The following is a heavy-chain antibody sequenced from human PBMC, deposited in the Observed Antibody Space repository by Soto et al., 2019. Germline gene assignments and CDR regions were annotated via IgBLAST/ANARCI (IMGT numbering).Heavy chain of an antibody. CDR2: IHYSGST. Sequence: QLQLQESGPGLVKPSETLSLTCTVSGYSVTISDYYWGWIRQPPVQGLEWIGSIHYSGSTYYNPPRTGRVTISGDTSKKQFSLKLTSVTAADAAVYYCAAHDSGGYYAEYWGQGTLVTVSA. J-gene: IGHJ4*02. CDR3: AAHDSGGYYAEY. D-gene: IGHD3-22*01. V-gene: IGHV4-39*01. CDR1: GYSVTISDYY.